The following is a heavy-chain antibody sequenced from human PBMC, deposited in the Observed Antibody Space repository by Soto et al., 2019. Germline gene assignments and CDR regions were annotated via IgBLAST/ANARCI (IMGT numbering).Heavy chain of an antibody. D-gene: IGHD2-8*02. CDR2: IKSDGSSI. Sequence: GASLRISCEASGFNFSRSWMHRVRQAPGEGLVWVSRIKSDGSSITYADSVKGRFTISRDNAKNTLYLQMNSLRAEDTAVYYCARHPNYSTGPFDCWGQGTLVTVSS. CDR3: ARHPNYSTGPFDC. CDR1: GFNFSRSW. V-gene: IGHV3-74*01. J-gene: IGHJ4*02.